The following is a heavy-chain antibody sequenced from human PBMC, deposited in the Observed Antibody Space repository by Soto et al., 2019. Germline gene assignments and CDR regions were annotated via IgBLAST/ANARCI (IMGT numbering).Heavy chain of an antibody. CDR2: IYHSGST. CDR3: ATKQGEGYTGSFFEY. J-gene: IGHJ4*01. Sequence: VAGGTSVSRSWCRLVRQPTGKGLEWIGEIYHSGSTNYNPSLKSRVTISVDKSKNQFSLKLSSVTAADTAVFSCATKQGEGYTGSFFEYLGNRTLVIVSP. V-gene: IGHV4-4*01. D-gene: IGHD5-18*01. CDR1: GGTSVSRSW.